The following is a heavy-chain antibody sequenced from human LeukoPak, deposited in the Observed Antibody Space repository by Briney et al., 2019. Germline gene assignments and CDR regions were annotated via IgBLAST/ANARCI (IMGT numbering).Heavy chain of an antibody. J-gene: IGHJ4*02. V-gene: IGHV3-15*01. D-gene: IGHD1-1*01. CDR2: IKSKTDGGTT. CDR1: GFTFSNAW. CDR3: TTVDGWNDVESEYYFDY. Sequence: GGSLRLSCAASGFTFSNAWMSWVRQAPGKGLEWVGRIKSKTDGGTTDYAAPVKGRFTISRDDSKNTLYLQMNSLKTEDTAVYYCTTVDGWNDVESEYYFDYWGQGTLVTVSS.